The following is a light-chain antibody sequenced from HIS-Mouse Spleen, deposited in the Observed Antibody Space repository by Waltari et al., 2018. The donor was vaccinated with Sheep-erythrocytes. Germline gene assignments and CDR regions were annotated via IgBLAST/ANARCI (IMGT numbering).Light chain of an antibody. CDR2: DVS. Sequence: QSALTQPRSVSGSPGQSVTISCTGTSSDVGGYNYVSWYQQHPGKAPKLIIYDVSKRPSGVPDRLSGSKAGNTASLTISGLQAEDETDYYCCSYAGSYNHVFATGTKVTVL. CDR3: CSYAGSYNHV. J-gene: IGLJ1*01. CDR1: SSDVGGYNY. V-gene: IGLV2-11*01.